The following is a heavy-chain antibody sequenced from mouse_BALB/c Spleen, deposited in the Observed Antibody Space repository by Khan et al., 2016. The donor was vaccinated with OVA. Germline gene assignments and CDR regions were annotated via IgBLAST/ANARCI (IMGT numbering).Heavy chain of an antibody. D-gene: IGHD2-10*01. CDR3: AGAYYGNEFYAMDY. Sequence: EVELVESGGDLVKPGGSLKVSCAASGFTFSDYGMSWVRQTPDKRLEWVATISSGGSYTYFPDRVKGRFTISRDNAKNNLYLQMSSLRSEDTAMYYCAGAYYGNEFYAMDYWGQGTSVTVSS. J-gene: IGHJ4*01. CDR1: GFTFSDYG. V-gene: IGHV5-6*01. CDR2: ISSGGSYT.